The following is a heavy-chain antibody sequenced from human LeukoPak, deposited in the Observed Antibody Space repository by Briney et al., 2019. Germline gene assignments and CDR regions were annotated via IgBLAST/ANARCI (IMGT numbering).Heavy chain of an antibody. Sequence: LETLSLTCTVTGGSISSYYWSWIRQPSGKGLEWIGRIYTSGSTNYNPSLKSRVTMSVDTSKNQFSLKLSSVTAADTAVYYCARGFIEWLLLDYWGQGTLVTVSS. V-gene: IGHV4-4*07. CDR2: IYTSGST. J-gene: IGHJ4*02. CDR3: ARGFIEWLLLDY. CDR1: GGSISSYY. D-gene: IGHD3-3*01.